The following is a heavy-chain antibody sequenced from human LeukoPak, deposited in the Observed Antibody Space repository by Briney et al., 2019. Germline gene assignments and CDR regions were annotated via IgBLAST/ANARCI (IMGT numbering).Heavy chain of an antibody. CDR2: FDPEGGET. CDR3: ATVYDFWSGYGTKNWFDP. D-gene: IGHD3-3*01. V-gene: IGHV1-24*01. J-gene: IGHJ5*02. Sequence: ASVEVSCKVSGYTLTELSMHWVRQAPGKGLEWMGGFDPEGGETIYAQKFQGRVTMTEDTSTDTAYMELSSLRSEDTAVYYCATVYDFWSGYGTKNWFDPWGQGTLVTVSS. CDR1: GYTLTELS.